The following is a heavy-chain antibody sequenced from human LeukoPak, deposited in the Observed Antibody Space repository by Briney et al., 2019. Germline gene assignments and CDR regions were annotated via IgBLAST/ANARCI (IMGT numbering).Heavy chain of an antibody. J-gene: IGHJ4*02. CDR2: ISYDGSNK. CDR1: GFTFSSYG. CDR3: ARDRVWFGELFPSGAYFDY. D-gene: IGHD3-10*01. V-gene: IGHV3-30-3*01. Sequence: GGSLRLSCAASGFTFSSYGLQWVRQAPGKGLEGVAVISYDGSNKYYADSVEGRFTISRDNPKNTVYLQMNSLRAEDTAVYYCARDRVWFGELFPSGAYFDYWGRGTLVTVSS.